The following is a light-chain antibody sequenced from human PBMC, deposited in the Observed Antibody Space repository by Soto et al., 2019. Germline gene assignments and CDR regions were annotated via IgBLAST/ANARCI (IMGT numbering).Light chain of an antibody. CDR3: QQYGSSPPT. Sequence: EIVLTQSPGTPSLSPGERATLSCRASQSVSSSYLVWNQQKPGQAPRLLIYGASSRATGIPDRFSGSGSGTDFTLTISRLEPEDFAVYYCQQYGSSPPTCGPGTKVDIK. CDR1: QSVSSSY. V-gene: IGKV3-20*01. CDR2: GAS. J-gene: IGKJ3*01.